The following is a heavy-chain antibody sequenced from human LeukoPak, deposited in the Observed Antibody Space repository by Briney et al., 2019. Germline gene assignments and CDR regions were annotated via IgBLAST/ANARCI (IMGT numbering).Heavy chain of an antibody. J-gene: IGHJ4*02. V-gene: IGHV3-30*04. Sequence: PGGSLRLSCAASGFTLSSYAMSWVRQAPGKGLEWVAVISYDGSNKYYADSVKGRFTISRDNSKNTLYLQMNSLRAEDTAVYYCARDGGATSLDYWGQGTLVTVSS. CDR3: ARDGGATSLDY. CDR2: ISYDGSNK. D-gene: IGHD1-26*01. CDR1: GFTLSSYA.